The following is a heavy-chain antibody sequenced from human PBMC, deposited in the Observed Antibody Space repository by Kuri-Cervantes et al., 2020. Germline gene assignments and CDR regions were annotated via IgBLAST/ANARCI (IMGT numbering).Heavy chain of an antibody. CDR3: ARGEGYCSGGSCYRFDY. D-gene: IGHD2-15*01. J-gene: IGHJ4*02. CDR1: GYTFTSYG. Sequence: ASVKVSCKASGYTFTSYGISWVRQAPGQGLEWMGWISAYNGDTNYAQKLQGRVTMTTDTSTSTAYMELRSLRSDDTAVYYCARGEGYCSGGSCYRFDYWGQGTLVTVSS. V-gene: IGHV1-18*01. CDR2: ISAYNGDT.